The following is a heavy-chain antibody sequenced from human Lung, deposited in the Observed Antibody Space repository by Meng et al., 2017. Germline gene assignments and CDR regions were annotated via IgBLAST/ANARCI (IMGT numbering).Heavy chain of an antibody. CDR3: ARGPTTMAHDFDY. V-gene: IGHV4-34*01. Sequence: HVLLQEWATGLLNPSEPLSRTAVVSGGSVSDYYWSWIRQPPGKGLEWIGEINHSGSTNYNPSLESRATISVDTSQNNLSLKLSSVTAADSAVYYCARGPTTMAHDFDYWGQGTLVTVSS. D-gene: IGHD4-11*01. CDR1: GGSVSDYY. CDR2: INHSGST. J-gene: IGHJ4*02.